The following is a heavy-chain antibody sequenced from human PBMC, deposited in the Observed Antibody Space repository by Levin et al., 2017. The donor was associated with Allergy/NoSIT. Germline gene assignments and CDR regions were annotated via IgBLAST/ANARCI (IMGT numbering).Heavy chain of an antibody. D-gene: IGHD3-3*01. J-gene: IGHJ6*02. CDR2: INNSGTT. V-gene: IGHV4-39*07. Sequence: KPSETLSLTCTVSDGSISSRSYSWGCIRQAPGKGLEWIATINNSGTTFYNPSLKSRATISIDTSNNQFSLKLSSVTAADTAVYFCARDLTIFAGMDVWGQGTTITVSS. CDR3: ARDLTIFAGMDV. CDR1: DGSISSRSYS.